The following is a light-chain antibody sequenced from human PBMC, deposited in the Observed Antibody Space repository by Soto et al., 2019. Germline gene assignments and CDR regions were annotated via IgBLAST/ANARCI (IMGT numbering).Light chain of an antibody. CDR2: GAS. J-gene: IGKJ1*01. V-gene: IGKV3-15*01. CDR1: QSVSSN. CDR3: QQYNNWPQT. Sequence: EIVMTQSPATLSVSPGERATLSCRASQSVSSNLAWYQQKPGHAPRLLIYGASTRATGIPARFSGSGSGTEFTLTISSLQSEDFAVYYCQQYNNWPQTFGQGTKVESK.